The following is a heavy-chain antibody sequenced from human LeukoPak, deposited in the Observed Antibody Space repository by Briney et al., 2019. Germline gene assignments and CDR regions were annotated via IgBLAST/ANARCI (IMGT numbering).Heavy chain of an antibody. CDR1: GFTFSSYA. Sequence: GGSLRLSCAASGFTFSSYAMSWVRQAPGKGLAGVSAISGRGGSTYYADSVKGRFTISRDNSRNTLYLQMNSLRAEDTAVYYCARPGIAAAGHYWGQGTLVTVSS. D-gene: IGHD6-13*01. CDR3: ARPGIAAAGHY. J-gene: IGHJ4*02. CDR2: ISGRGGST. V-gene: IGHV3-23*01.